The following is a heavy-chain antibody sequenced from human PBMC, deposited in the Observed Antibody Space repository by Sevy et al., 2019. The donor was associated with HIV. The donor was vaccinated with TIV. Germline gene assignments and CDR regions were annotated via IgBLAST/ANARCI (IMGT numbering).Heavy chain of an antibody. J-gene: IGHJ6*02. CDR2: ISNSSSYI. CDR3: ASEKEQLVLWPYYGMDG. Sequence: GGSLRLSCAASGLRFSNYNMNWVRQAPGQGLEWVACISNSSSYIYYVDSVKGRFTISRDNAKNSLYLQMNSLRAEDTAVYYCASEKEQLVLWPYYGMDGWGQRTTVTVSS. V-gene: IGHV3-21*01. CDR1: GLRFSNYN. D-gene: IGHD6-13*01.